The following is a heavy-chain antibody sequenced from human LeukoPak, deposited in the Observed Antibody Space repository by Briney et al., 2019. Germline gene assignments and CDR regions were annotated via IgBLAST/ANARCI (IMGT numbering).Heavy chain of an antibody. CDR2: IYYSGST. CDR3: ARKRVEDYVWGSYRYTPSPFDY. V-gene: IGHV4-31*03. J-gene: IGHJ4*02. CDR1: GGSISSGGYY. Sequence: SQTLSLTCTVSGGSISSGGYYWSWIRQHPGKGPEWIGYIYYSGSTYYNPSLKSRVTISVDTSKNQFSLKLSSVTAADTAVYYCARKRVEDYVWGSYRYTPSPFDYWGQGTLVTVSS. D-gene: IGHD3-16*02.